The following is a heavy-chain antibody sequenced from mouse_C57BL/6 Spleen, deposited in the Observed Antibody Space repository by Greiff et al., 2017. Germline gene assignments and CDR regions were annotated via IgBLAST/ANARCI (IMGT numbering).Heavy chain of an antibody. CDR3: ARPPHYYGSSYWYFEV. D-gene: IGHD1-1*01. CDR1: GYSITSGYY. J-gene: IGHJ1*03. Sequence: EVKLVESGPGLVKPSPSLSLTCSVTGYSITSGYYWKWIRQFPGNKLEWMGYISYDGSNNYNPSLKNRISITRDTSKNQFFLKLNSVTTEDTATYYCARPPHYYGSSYWYFEVWGTGATVTVAS. V-gene: IGHV3-6*01. CDR2: ISYDGSN.